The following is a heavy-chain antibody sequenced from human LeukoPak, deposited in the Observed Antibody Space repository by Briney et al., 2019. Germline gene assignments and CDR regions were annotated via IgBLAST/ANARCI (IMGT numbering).Heavy chain of an antibody. CDR2: ISGSGDIT. CDR3: AREGEDDYDV. Sequence: QPGGSLRLSCAAWGFTCRGSAMSWVRQAPGKGLEWVSEISGSGDITYYADPVKGRFTISRDNSKNTLYLQINSLRAEDTAVHYCAREGEDDYDVWGQGTMVTVSS. J-gene: IGHJ3*01. CDR1: GFTCRGSA. V-gene: IGHV3-23*01. D-gene: IGHD4-17*01.